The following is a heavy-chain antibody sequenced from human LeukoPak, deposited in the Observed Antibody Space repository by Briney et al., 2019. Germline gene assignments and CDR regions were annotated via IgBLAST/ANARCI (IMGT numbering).Heavy chain of an antibody. CDR2: IIPIFGTA. J-gene: IGHJ6*03. CDR1: GGTFSSYA. Sequence: SVKVSCKASGGTFSSYAISWVRQAPGQGLEWMGGIIPIFGTANYAQKFQGRVTITADESTSTAYMELSSLRSEDTAVYYCARVYSNYVIPYYYYYMDVWGKGTTVTVSS. V-gene: IGHV1-69*13. CDR3: ARVYSNYVIPYYYYYMDV. D-gene: IGHD4-11*01.